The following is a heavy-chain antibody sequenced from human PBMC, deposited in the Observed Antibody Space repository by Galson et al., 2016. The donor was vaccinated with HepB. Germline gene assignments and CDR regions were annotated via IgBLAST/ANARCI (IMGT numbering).Heavy chain of an antibody. CDR2: IAPIGDTT. J-gene: IGHJ4*02. V-gene: IGHV1-46*01. Sequence: SVKVSCKASGYTFINYYINWVRQAPGHGLEWMGVIAPIGDTTTYAQSFQGRVTMTKDTSTSTVYMELSSLTCDDTAVYYCARDGGSGYYLGLDYWGQGTLVTVSS. CDR3: ARDGGSGYYLGLDY. D-gene: IGHD3-22*01. CDR1: GYTFINYY.